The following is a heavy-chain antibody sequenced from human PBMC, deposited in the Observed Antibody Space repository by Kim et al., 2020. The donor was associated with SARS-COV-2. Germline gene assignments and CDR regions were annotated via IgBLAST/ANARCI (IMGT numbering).Heavy chain of an antibody. CDR3: ARVGSGWRNGMDV. J-gene: IGHJ6*02. V-gene: IGHV7-4-1*01. CDR2: IDPDTGNP. CDR1: GYTFTSRA. D-gene: IGHD6-25*01. Sequence: ASVKVSCKASGYTFTSRAINWVRQAPGQGLEWMGWIDPDTGNPRYGQDFTGHFVFSSDTSVNTAYLQIGHLKADDTAVYYCARVGSGWRNGMDVWGQGTTVTVSS.